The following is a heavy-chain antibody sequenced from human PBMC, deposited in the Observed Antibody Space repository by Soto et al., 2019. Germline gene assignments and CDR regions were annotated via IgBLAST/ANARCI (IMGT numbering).Heavy chain of an antibody. Sequence: QVQLQQWGAGLLKPSETLSLTCAVYGGSFSGYYWSWIRQPPGKGLEWIGEINHSGSTNYNPSLKSRVTMSVDTSKNQVCLKLSSVTAADTAVYYCARLRVGDDYYYYGMDVWGQGTTVSVCS. V-gene: IGHV4-34*01. J-gene: IGHJ6*02. D-gene: IGHD3-16*01. CDR2: INHSGST. CDR3: ARLRVGDDYYYYGMDV. CDR1: GGSFSGYY.